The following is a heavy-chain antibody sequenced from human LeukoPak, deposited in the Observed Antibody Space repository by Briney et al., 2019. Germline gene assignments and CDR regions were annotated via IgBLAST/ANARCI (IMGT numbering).Heavy chain of an antibody. CDR2: IKEDGSEK. CDR1: GFTFSSYW. CDR3: TRNSGWYRLDY. Sequence: PGGSLRLSCTASGFTFSSYWMTWVRQAPGKGLEWVANIKEDGSEKGFADSVRGRFTISRDNAKNSLFLQINSLRADDMAVYYCTRNSGWYRLDYWGQGTLVTVPS. D-gene: IGHD6-19*01. V-gene: IGHV3-7*01. J-gene: IGHJ4*02.